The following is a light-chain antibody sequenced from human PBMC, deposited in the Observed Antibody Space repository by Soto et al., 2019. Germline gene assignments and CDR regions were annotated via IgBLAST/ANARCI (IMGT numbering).Light chain of an antibody. CDR3: QQSYSSPTT. CDR2: GAS. Sequence: DIQMTQSPSFLSASVGDRGTITCRAIQSIGKHLNWYQQKPGKAPKFLIYGASTLQSGVPSRFTGSGSGTDFTLTVNSLQAEDFAIYYCQQSYSSPTTFGQGTRLEIK. J-gene: IGKJ5*01. CDR1: QSIGKH. V-gene: IGKV1-39*01.